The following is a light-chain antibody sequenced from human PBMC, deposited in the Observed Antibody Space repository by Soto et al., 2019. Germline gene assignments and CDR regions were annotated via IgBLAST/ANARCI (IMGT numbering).Light chain of an antibody. J-gene: IGLJ1*01. CDR1: SSDVGAYNY. V-gene: IGLV2-14*01. CDR3: SSYTSSSTLYV. CDR2: DVN. Sequence: QSVLTQPASVSGSPGQSITISCTGTSSDVGAYNYVSWYQQHPGKAPKLMIYDVNNRPSGVSNRFSGSKSGSTASLTISGLQAEDEADYYCSSYTSSSTLYVFGTGTKAPS.